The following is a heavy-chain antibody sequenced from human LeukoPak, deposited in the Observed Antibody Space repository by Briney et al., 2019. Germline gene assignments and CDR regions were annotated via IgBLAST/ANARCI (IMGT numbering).Heavy chain of an antibody. CDR2: ISAYNGNT. Sequence: GASVKVSCKASGYTFTNYGISWVRQAPGQGLEWMGWISAYNGNTNYAQKLQGRVTMTTDTSTSTAYMELRSLRSDDTAVYYCARMQPKNCSSTSCHNWFDPWGQGTLVTVSS. V-gene: IGHV1-18*01. CDR1: GYTFTNYG. CDR3: ARMQPKNCSSTSCHNWFDP. J-gene: IGHJ5*02. D-gene: IGHD2-2*01.